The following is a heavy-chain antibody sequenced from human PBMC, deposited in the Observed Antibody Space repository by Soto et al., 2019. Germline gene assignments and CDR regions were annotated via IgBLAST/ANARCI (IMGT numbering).Heavy chain of an antibody. J-gene: IGHJ6*02. V-gene: IGHV4-30-4*01. CDR3: ARDNFNYYGMDV. Sequence: QVQLQESGPGLVKPSQTLSLTCTVSGGSISSGDYYWIWIRQPPGKGLEWVGYIYYSGSTYYTPSLKSRVTRSVATSKNQFSLKLSSVTAADTAVYYCARDNFNYYGMDVWGQGTTVTVSS. CDR1: GGSISSGDYY. CDR2: IYYSGST.